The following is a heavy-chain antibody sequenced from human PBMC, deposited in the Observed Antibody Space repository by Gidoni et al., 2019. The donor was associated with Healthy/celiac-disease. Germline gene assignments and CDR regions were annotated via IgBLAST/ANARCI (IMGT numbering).Heavy chain of an antibody. CDR3: AKEAGIAAAGGWFDP. CDR2: ISWNSGSI. D-gene: IGHD6-13*01. J-gene: IGHJ5*02. CDR1: GSPLVDYA. Sequence: EVQLVESGGGWVKPASSWGVSVAASGSPLVDYAMHWVRQAPGKGLEWVSGISWNSGSIGYADSVKGRFTISRDNAKNSLYLQMNSLRAEDTALYYCAKEAGIAAAGGWFDPWGQGTLVTVSS. V-gene: IGHV3-9*01.